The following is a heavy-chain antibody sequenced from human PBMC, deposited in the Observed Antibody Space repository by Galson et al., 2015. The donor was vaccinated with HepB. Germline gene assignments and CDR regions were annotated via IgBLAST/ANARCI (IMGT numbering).Heavy chain of an antibody. J-gene: IGHJ6*02. D-gene: IGHD5-12*01. CDR2: MTPNSGNT. CDR1: GYTFTSYD. V-gene: IGHV1-8*01. Sequence: CKASGYTFTSYDINWVRQATGQGLEWMGWMTPNSGNTGLAQKFQGRVTMTRNTSISTSYMELSSLRSEDTAVYYCAGRGLRDIVATEYYYYGMDVWGQGTTVTVSS. CDR3: AGRGLRDIVATEYYYYGMDV.